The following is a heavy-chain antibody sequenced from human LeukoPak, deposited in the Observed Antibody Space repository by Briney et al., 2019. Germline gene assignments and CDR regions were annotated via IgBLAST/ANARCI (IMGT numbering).Heavy chain of an antibody. V-gene: IGHV3-23*01. D-gene: IGHD1-26*01. CDR1: GFTFSSYA. Sequence: GGSLRLSCAASGFTFSSYAMNWVRQAPGKGLEWVSSIGASGGSTYYTDSVKGRFTISRDNSKNTLYPQMNSLRAEDTAVYYCAKILGATGFWGQGTLVTVSS. CDR2: IGASGGST. CDR3: AKILGATGF. J-gene: IGHJ4*02.